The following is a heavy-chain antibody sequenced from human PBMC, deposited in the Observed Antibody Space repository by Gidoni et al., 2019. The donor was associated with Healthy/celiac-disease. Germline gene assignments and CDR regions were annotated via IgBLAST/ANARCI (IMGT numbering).Heavy chain of an antibody. V-gene: IGHV4-61*02. CDR2: IYTSGST. CDR1: GGAISSGSYH. D-gene: IGHD3-22*01. CDR3: ARGTYYYDSSGYTPFDY. Sequence: QVQLQESGPGLVKPSQTLSLTCTVSGGAISSGSYHWSWIRQPAGKGLEWIGRIYTSGSTNYNPSLKSRVTISVDTSKNQFSLKLSSVTAADTAVYYCARGTYYYDSSGYTPFDYWGQGTLVTVSS. J-gene: IGHJ4*02.